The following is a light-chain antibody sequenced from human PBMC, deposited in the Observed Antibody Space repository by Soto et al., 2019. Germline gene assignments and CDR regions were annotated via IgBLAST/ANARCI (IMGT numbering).Light chain of an antibody. J-gene: IGKJ1*01. CDR1: QCILNY. V-gene: IGKV1-16*01. CDR3: PQYLYYPRT. Sequence: DIPMTQYPLSLSASVGDRVTITCRASQCILNYLAWFQQKPGKAPKSLIYGASTLQSGVPSRFSGSGSGTDFTLTISSLQFEDFVTYYCPQYLYYPRTFGPGTRVEIK. CDR2: GAS.